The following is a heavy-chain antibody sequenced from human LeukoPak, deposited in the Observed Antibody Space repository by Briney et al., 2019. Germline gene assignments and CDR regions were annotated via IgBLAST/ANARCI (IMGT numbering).Heavy chain of an antibody. CDR3: AKDLRYLSY. CDR2: SGSST. V-gene: IGHV3-23*01. J-gene: IGHJ4*02. D-gene: IGHD3-9*01. CDR1: GFTFSNYA. Sequence: GGSLRLSCAASGFTFSNYAMSWVRQAPGRGLEWVSGSGSSTYYADSVKGRFTISRDNSKNTLYLQMNSLRAEDTAVYYCAKDLRYLSYWGQGTLVTVSS.